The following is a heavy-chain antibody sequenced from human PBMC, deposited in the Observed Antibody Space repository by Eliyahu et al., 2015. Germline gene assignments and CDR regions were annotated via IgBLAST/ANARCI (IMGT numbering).Heavy chain of an antibody. D-gene: IGHD2/OR15-2a*01. J-gene: IGHJ2*01. Sequence: QVQLVESGGGVVQPGRSLRLSCAASGFXFSSYGMHWVRQAPGKGLEWVAVISYDGSNKYYADSVKGRFTISRDNSKNTLYLQMNSLRAEDTAVYYCAKEASDYLSFDLWGRGTLVTVSS. CDR3: AKEASDYLSFDL. CDR1: GFXFSSYG. CDR2: ISYDGSNK. V-gene: IGHV3-30*18.